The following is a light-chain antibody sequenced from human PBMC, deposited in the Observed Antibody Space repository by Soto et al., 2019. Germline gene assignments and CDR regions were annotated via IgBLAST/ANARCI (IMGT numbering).Light chain of an antibody. CDR2: GAS. J-gene: IGKJ1*01. CDR3: QQYNTFWT. Sequence: DIQMTQSPSTLSASVGDRVTITCRASQSISSWLAWYHQKPGKAPKLLIYGASSLKSGVPSRFSGSGSGTEFTLTINSLQPDDFATYYCQQYNTFWTFGQGTKVDIK. CDR1: QSISSW. V-gene: IGKV1-5*01.